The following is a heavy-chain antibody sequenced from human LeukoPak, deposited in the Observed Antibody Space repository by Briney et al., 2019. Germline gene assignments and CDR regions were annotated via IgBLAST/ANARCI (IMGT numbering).Heavy chain of an antibody. CDR3: VRSPVQCSSSSCFGFYFDY. Sequence: PSETLSLTCTVSGYSISSGYYWGWIRQPPGKGLEGIGSIYHIGGTYYNPSLKSRVTISVDTSKNQFSLKLSSVTAADPAAYPCVRSPVQCSSSSCFGFYFDYGGQGNLVIASS. V-gene: IGHV4-38-2*02. D-gene: IGHD2-2*01. CDR2: IYHIGGT. J-gene: IGHJ4*02. CDR1: GYSISSGYY.